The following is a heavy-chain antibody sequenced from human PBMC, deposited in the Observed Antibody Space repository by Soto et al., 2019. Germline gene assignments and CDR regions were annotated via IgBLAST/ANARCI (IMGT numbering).Heavy chain of an antibody. CDR2: INHSGST. V-gene: IGHV4-34*01. D-gene: IGHD2-15*01. Sequence: SETLSLTCGVYGGAFSASYWRWIRQPPGKGLEGIGEINHSGSTNYNASLKTRVTTSVDTSKKRFSLKLTSVTAADTTMNFVKPTGGWFDDWDQGILITVSS. CDR3: KPTGGWFDD. J-gene: IGHJ4*02. CDR1: GGAFSASY.